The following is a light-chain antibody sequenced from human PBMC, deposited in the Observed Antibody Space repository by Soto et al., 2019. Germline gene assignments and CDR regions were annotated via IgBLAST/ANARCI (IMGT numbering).Light chain of an antibody. CDR1: QSISSY. V-gene: IGKV1-39*01. CDR3: QQSYSTLMYT. CDR2: AAS. Sequence: DIQMTQSPSSLSASVVDRVTITCRASQSISSYLNWYQQKPGKAPNLLIYAASSLQSGVPSRFSGSGSGTDFTLTISSLQPEDFATYYCQQSYSTLMYTFGQGTKLEI. J-gene: IGKJ2*01.